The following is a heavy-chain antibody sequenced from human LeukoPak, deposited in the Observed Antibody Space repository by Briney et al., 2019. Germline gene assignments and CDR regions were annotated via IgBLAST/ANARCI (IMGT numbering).Heavy chain of an antibody. J-gene: IGHJ1*01. V-gene: IGHV4-39*07. CDR2: IYYSGST. CDR3: ASTLWGGGDLNEYFQH. D-gene: IGHD2-21*02. CDR1: GGSISSSSYY. Sequence: PSETLSLTCTVSGGSISSSSYYWGWIRQPPGKGLEWIGSIYYSGSTYYNPSLKSRVTISVDTSKNQSSLKLSSVTAADTAVYYCASTLWGGGDLNEYFQHWGQGTLVTVSS.